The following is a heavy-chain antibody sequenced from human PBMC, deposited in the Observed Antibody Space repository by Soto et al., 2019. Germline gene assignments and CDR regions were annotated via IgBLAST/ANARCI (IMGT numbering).Heavy chain of an antibody. CDR1: GGSISSYY. Sequence: QVQLQESGPGLVKPSETLSLTCTVSGGSISSYYWSWIRQPPGKGLEWIGYIYYSGSTNYNPSLKSRVTISVDTSKNQFCLKLSSVTAADTAVYYCARARVVVPAATFDYWGQGTLVTVSS. J-gene: IGHJ4*02. V-gene: IGHV4-59*01. D-gene: IGHD2-2*01. CDR3: ARARVVVPAATFDY. CDR2: IYYSGST.